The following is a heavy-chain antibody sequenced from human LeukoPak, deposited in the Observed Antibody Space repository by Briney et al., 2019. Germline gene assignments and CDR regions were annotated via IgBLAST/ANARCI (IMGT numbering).Heavy chain of an antibody. CDR3: ARDSPGLLRFLEWPGAFDI. CDR1: GLTVSSNY. Sequence: GGSLRLSCAASGLTVSSNYMSWVRQAPGKGLEWVSVIYSGGSTYYADSVKGRFTISRDNSKNTLYLQMNSLRAEDTAVYYCARDSPGLLRFLEWPGAFDIWGQGTVVTVSS. J-gene: IGHJ3*02. CDR2: IYSGGST. V-gene: IGHV3-66*02. D-gene: IGHD3-3*01.